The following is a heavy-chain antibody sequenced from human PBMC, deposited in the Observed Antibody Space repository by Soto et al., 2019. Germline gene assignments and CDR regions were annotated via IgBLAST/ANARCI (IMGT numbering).Heavy chain of an antibody. V-gene: IGHV4-31*03. CDR1: GDSISSGGYY. CDR3: ASTYYAGSSGAFDY. CDR2: IYYSGTT. J-gene: IGHJ4*02. Sequence: QVQLQESGPGLVKPSQTLSLTCTVSGDSISSGGYYWGWIRQHPGKGREWIGYIYYSGTTYYNPSLESRVTISADTSENQFSLKVNSVTVADTAVYYCASTYYAGSSGAFDYWGQGALVTVSS. D-gene: IGHD3-22*01.